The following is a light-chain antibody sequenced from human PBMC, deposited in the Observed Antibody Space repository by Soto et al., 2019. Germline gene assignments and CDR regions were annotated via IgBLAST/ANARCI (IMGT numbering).Light chain of an antibody. J-gene: IGLJ2*01. CDR2: EVS. CDR1: SSDVGGYNY. V-gene: IGLV2-8*01. CDR3: SSYAGSNNLGV. Sequence: QSALTQPPSASGSPGQSVTISCTGTSSDVGGYNYVSWYQQHPGKAPKLMIYEVSKRTSGVPDRFSGSKSGNTASLTVSGIQAEDEAAYYCSSYAGSNNLGVFGGGTQLTVL.